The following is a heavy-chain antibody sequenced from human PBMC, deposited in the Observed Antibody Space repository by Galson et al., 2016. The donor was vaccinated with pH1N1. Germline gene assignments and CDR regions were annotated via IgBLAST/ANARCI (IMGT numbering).Heavy chain of an antibody. CDR2: ISYDGSNK. CDR3: AREASGSYYTFDY. V-gene: IGHV3-30-3*01. CDR1: GFTFSSYA. Sequence: SLRLSCAASGFTFSSYAMHWVRQAPGKGLEWVAVISYDGSNKYYADSVKGRFTISRDNSKNTLFLQMNGLRAEDTAVSYCAREASGSYYTFDYWGQGTLVTVSS. D-gene: IGHD1-26*01. J-gene: IGHJ4*02.